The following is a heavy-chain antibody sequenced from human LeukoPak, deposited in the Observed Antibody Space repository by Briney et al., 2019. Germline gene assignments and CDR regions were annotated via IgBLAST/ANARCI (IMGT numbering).Heavy chain of an antibody. J-gene: IGHJ5*02. CDR2: IYYSGGT. D-gene: IGHD2-2*01. V-gene: IGHV4-34*01. CDR3: ARGTIGQNWFDP. Sequence: SETLSLTCAVYGGSFSGYYWSWVRQPPGKGLEWIGSIYYSGGTYYNPSLKSRVTISVDTSKNQFSLKLSSVTAADTAVYYCARGTIGQNWFDPWGQGTLVTVSS. CDR1: GGSFSGYY.